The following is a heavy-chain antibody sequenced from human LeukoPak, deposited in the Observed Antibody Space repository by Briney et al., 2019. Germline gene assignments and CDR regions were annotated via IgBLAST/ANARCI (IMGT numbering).Heavy chain of an antibody. CDR3: ARGRGWLVTGYYFDY. CDR2: INHSGST. Sequence: PSETLSLTCAVYGGSFSGYYWSWIRQPPGKGLEWIGEINHSGSTNYNPSLKSRVTISVDTSKNQFSLKLSSVTAADTAVYYCARGRGWLVTGYYFDYWGQGTLVTVSS. CDR1: GGSFSGYY. D-gene: IGHD6-19*01. J-gene: IGHJ4*02. V-gene: IGHV4-34*01.